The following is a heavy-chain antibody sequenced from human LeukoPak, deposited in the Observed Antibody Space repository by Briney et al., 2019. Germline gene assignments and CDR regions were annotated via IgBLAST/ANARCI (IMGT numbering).Heavy chain of an antibody. CDR1: GDSVSSNSAT. CDR2: TYYRSKWYK. V-gene: IGHV6-1*01. J-gene: IGHJ4*02. D-gene: IGHD3-10*01. CDR3: LRGGDHSY. Sequence: SQTLSLTCAISGDSVSSNSATWNWIRQSPSRGLEWLGRTYYRSKWYKYYAVSVKGRITINPDTSKDQFSLQLNSVTPEDTAVYYCLRGGDHSYWGQGTLVTVSS.